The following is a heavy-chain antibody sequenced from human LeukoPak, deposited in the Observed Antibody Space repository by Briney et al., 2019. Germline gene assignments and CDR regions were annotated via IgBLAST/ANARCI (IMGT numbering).Heavy chain of an antibody. D-gene: IGHD2-15*01. CDR2: INHSGST. CDR3: ARQDKIVVAATDYYYGMDV. J-gene: IGHJ6*02. V-gene: IGHV4-34*01. CDR1: GGSFSGYY. Sequence: SETLSLTCAVYGGSFSGYYWSWIRQPPGKGLEWIGEINHSGSTNYNPSLKSRVTISVDTSKNQFSLKLSSVTAADTAVYYCARQDKIVVAATDYYYGMDVWGQGTTVTVSS.